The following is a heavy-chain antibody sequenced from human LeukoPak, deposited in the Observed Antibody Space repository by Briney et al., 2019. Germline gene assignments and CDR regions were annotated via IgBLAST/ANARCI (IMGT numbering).Heavy chain of an antibody. CDR3: ARVTYYYDRRGYYIEPVPPDY. V-gene: IGHV1-18*01. CDR2: ISADNGNA. D-gene: IGHD3-22*01. CDR1: GYTFSNYG. Sequence: VSVKVSCKASGYTFSNYGITWVRQAPGQGLEWMGWISADNGNANYAQKVQGRVTMTTDTSTSTAYMELRSLRSDDTAVYYCARVTYYYDRRGYYIEPVPPDYWGQGTLVSVSS. J-gene: IGHJ4*02.